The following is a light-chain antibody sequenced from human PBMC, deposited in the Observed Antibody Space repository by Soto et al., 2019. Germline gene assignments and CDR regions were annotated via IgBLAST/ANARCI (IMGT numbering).Light chain of an antibody. CDR2: WAS. V-gene: IGKV4-1*01. J-gene: IGKJ1*01. Sequence: DIEITQSPDSLSVSLVKTSTINSKSSQSVSYNSTNKSYLAWYQRRLGQHPKLLIYWASTRESGVPTRFSGSGSGTEFTLTISSLQSEDLAGYHCQQYNKWPQTFGQGTKVDIK. CDR1: QSVSYNSTNKSY. CDR3: QQYNKWPQT.